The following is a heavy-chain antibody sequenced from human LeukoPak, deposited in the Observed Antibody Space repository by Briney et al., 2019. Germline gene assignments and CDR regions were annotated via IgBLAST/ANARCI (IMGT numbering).Heavy chain of an antibody. J-gene: IGHJ4*02. CDR3: ARVTPTVTNFDY. Sequence: SETLSLTRTVSGGSISSSSYYWGWIRQPPGKGLEWIGSIYYSGSTYYNPSLKSRVTISVDTSKNQFSLKLSSVTAADTAVYYCARVTPTVTNFDYWGQGTLVTVSS. CDR1: GGSISSSSYY. V-gene: IGHV4-39*07. CDR2: IYYSGST. D-gene: IGHD4-17*01.